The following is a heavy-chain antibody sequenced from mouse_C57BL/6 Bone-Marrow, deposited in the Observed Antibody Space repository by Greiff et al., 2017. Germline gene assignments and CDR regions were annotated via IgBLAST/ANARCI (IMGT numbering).Heavy chain of an antibody. CDR1: GFNIKDDY. V-gene: IGHV14-4*01. J-gene: IGHJ4*01. D-gene: IGHD1-1*01. Sequence: VQLQQSGAELVRPGASVKLSCTASGFNIKDDYMHWVKQRPEQGLEWIGWIDPENGDTEYASKFQGKATITADTSSNTAYLQLSSLTSEDTAVYYCTMITTVVRGDAMDYWGQGTSVTVSS. CDR2: IDPENGDT. CDR3: TMITTVVRGDAMDY.